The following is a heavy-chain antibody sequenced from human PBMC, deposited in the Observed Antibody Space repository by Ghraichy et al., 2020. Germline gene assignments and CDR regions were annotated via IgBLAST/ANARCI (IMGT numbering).Heavy chain of an antibody. V-gene: IGHV3-53*01. CDR1: GFTVSANY. CDR2: IYNDDST. J-gene: IGHJ4*02. CDR3: GRGVYYDSGGYQGASDY. D-gene: IGHD3-22*01. Sequence: GGSLRLSCAASGFTVSANYMNWVRQAPGKGLEWVSLIYNDDSTYYADSVKGRFTISRDNSKNTLYLQMNSLRAEDTAVYFCGRGVYYDSGGYQGASDYWGQGIMVTVSS.